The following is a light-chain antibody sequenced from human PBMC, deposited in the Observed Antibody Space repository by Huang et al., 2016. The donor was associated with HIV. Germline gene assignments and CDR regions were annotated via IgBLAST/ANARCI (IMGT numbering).Light chain of an antibody. CDR1: QSISSW. V-gene: IGKV1-5*03. CDR3: QQYNNYYT. Sequence: DIQMTQSPSTLSASVGDRVTITCRASQSISSWLAWYQQKPRKAPKLLIYKASSLESGVPSRFSGSGSGTEFTLSISSLQPDDFATYYCQQYNNYYTFGQGTKLEIK. J-gene: IGKJ2*01. CDR2: KAS.